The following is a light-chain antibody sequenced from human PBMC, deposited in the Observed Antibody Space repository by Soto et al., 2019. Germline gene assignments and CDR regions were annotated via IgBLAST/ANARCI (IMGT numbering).Light chain of an antibody. Sequence: QSVLTQPASVSGSPGQSITISCTGTSGDVESYHLVSWYQHHPGKAPKLMIYEDSKRPSGVSNRFSGSKSGNTASLTISGLQAEDEADYFCCSYAGSSTSWVFGGGTKLTVL. CDR2: EDS. V-gene: IGLV2-23*01. CDR1: SGDVESYHL. J-gene: IGLJ3*02. CDR3: CSYAGSSTSWV.